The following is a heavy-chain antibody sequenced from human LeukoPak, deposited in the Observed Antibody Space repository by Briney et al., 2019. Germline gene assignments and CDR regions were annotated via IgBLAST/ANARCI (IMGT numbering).Heavy chain of an antibody. CDR2: IYSGGNT. V-gene: IGHV3-66*02. Sequence: PGGSLRLSCAASGITVSSNYMSWVRQAPGKGLEWVSFIYSGGNTYYADSVKGRFTVSRDNSKNTLYLQMNSLRAEDTALYYCASRYCTTSMCYNYFHYWGQGTLVTVSS. D-gene: IGHD2-2*02. J-gene: IGHJ4*02. CDR1: GITVSSNY. CDR3: ASRYCTTSMCYNYFHY.